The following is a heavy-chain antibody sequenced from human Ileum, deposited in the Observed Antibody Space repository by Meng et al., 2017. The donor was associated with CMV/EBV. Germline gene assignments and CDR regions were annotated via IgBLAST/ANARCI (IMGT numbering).Heavy chain of an antibody. CDR1: GGSVSTNNVG. Sequence: QIQLPQSSPVLVKPSQTLSIHCDISGGSVSTNNVGWNWIRQSPLRGCEWLGRTAYRSKWDYEYSVSVESRITISPDTSKNQFSLHLRSVTPEDTAIYYCARESELLRFDHWGQGTLVTVSS. J-gene: IGHJ4*02. CDR3: ARESELLRFDH. D-gene: IGHD6-6*01. CDR2: TAYRSKWDY. V-gene: IGHV6-1*01.